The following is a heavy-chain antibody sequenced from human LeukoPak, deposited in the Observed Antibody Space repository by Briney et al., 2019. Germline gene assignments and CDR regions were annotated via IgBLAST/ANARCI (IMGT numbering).Heavy chain of an antibody. Sequence: PSETLSLTCAVYGGSFSGYCWSWIRQPPGKGLEWIGEINHSGSTNYNPSLKSRVTISVDTSKNQFSLKLSSVTAADTAVYYCARVSCSSTSCYRAYFDYWGQGTLVTVSS. V-gene: IGHV4-34*01. CDR3: ARVSCSSTSCYRAYFDY. CDR1: GGSFSGYC. J-gene: IGHJ4*02. CDR2: INHSGST. D-gene: IGHD2-2*01.